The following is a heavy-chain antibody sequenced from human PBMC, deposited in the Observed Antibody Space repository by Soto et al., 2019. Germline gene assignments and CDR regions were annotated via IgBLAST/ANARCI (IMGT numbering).Heavy chain of an antibody. Sequence: SETLSLTCTVSGGSISSYYWIWIRQPPGKGLEWIGYIYYSGSTNYNPSLKSRVTISVDTSKNQFSLKLSSVTAADTAVYYCARDRPMTRLGSYYYGMDVWGQGTTVTVSS. V-gene: IGHV4-59*01. D-gene: IGHD7-27*01. CDR1: GGSISSYY. CDR3: ARDRPMTRLGSYYYGMDV. CDR2: IYYSGST. J-gene: IGHJ6*02.